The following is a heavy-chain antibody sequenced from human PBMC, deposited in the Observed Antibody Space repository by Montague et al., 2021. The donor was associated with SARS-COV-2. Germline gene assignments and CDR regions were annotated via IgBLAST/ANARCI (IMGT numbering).Heavy chain of an antibody. J-gene: IGHJ4*02. Sequence: SETLSLTCAVYGGSLSGYYWSWIRQPPGEGLEWIAEISHSGSTNYNPTLKSRVTISVDTSKNQFSLKLSSVTAADTAVYYCATLPSSITIFGVVQGYYFDDWGQGTLVTVSS. CDR2: ISHSGST. V-gene: IGHV4-34*01. CDR1: GGSLSGYY. CDR3: ATLPSSITIFGVVQGYYFDD. D-gene: IGHD3-3*01.